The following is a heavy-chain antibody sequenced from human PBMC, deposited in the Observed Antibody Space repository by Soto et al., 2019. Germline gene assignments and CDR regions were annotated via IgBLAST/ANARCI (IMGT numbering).Heavy chain of an antibody. CDR2: MNPNSGNT. V-gene: IGHV1-8*01. Sequence: ASVKVSCKASGYTFTSYDINWVRQATGQGPEWMGWMNPNSGNTGYAQKFQGRVTMTRNTSISTAYMELSSLRSEDTAVYYCARVPIVVVPAAVNYYYMDVWGKGTTVTVSS. CDR3: ARVPIVVVPAAVNYYYMDV. D-gene: IGHD2-2*01. CDR1: GYTFTSYD. J-gene: IGHJ6*03.